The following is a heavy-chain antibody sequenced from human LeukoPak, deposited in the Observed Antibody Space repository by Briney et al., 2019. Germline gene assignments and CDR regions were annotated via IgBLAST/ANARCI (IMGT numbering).Heavy chain of an antibody. CDR2: INPSGGST. D-gene: IGHD1-26*01. Sequence: GASVKVSCKASGYTFTSYYMHWVRQAPGQGREGMGIINPSGGSTSYSQKFQGRVTMTRDTSTSTVYMELSSLRSEETAVYYCARAGGGRAFDIWGQGTMVTVSS. CDR3: ARAGGGRAFDI. V-gene: IGHV1-46*01. CDR1: GYTFTSYY. J-gene: IGHJ3*02.